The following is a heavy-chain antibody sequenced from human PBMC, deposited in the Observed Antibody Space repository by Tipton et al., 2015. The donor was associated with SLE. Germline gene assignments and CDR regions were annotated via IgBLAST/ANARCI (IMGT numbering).Heavy chain of an antibody. D-gene: IGHD3-10*01. CDR2: IDSNGNHI. J-gene: IGHJ3*01. CDR3: VRRGVRGDIDAFDL. V-gene: IGHV3-21*01. CDR1: EFSFSTYT. Sequence: SLRLSCTASEFSFSTYTMNWVRQAPGMGLEWLSSIDSNGNHIYYADSVKGRFTISRDNAKNSLYLQMNSLRAEDTAVYHCVRRGVRGDIDAFDLWGQGTMVTVSS.